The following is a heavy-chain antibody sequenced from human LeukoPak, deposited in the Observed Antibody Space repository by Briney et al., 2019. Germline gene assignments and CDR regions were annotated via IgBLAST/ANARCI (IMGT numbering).Heavy chain of an antibody. CDR1: GYTLTEIS. D-gene: IGHD3-10*01. CDR3: ATSITMVRGVMSGWFDP. CDR2: FDPEDGET. J-gene: IGHJ5*02. V-gene: IGHV1-24*01. Sequence: ASVKLSCKVSGYTLTEISMHCVRQAPGKGLEWMGRFDPEDGETIYAQKFQGRVTMTEDTSTDTAYMELSSLRSEDTAVYYCATSITMVRGVMSGWFDPWGQGTLVTVSS.